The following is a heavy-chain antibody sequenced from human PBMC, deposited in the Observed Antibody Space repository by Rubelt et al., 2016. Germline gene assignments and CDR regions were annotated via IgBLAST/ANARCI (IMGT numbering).Heavy chain of an antibody. CDR1: GGSISSRSYY. CDR2: IYYSGST. J-gene: IGHJ4*02. CDR3: ARDDSGYDD. Sequence: QLQLQESGPGLVKPSETLSLTCTVPGGSISSRSYYWGWIRQPPGKGLEWIGSIYYSGSTYYNPSLKSRVTISVDTSKNQFSLKLSSVTAADTAVYYCARDDSGYDDWGQGTLVTVSS. V-gene: IGHV4-39*07. D-gene: IGHD5-12*01.